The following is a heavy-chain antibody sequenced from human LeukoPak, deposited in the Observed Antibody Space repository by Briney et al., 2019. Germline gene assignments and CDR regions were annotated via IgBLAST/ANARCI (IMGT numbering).Heavy chain of an antibody. J-gene: IGHJ4*02. CDR3: AMFGDTAMPVRDDY. D-gene: IGHD5-18*01. CDR1: GFTFSTYG. Sequence: GGTLRLSCSASGFTFSTYGMSWVRQAPGKGLEWVISISGSGSTTFYADSVKGRFTISRDNSKNMLYLQMTSLRAEDTAVYYCAMFGDTAMPVRDDYWGQGTLVTVSP. CDR2: ISGSGSTT. V-gene: IGHV3-23*01.